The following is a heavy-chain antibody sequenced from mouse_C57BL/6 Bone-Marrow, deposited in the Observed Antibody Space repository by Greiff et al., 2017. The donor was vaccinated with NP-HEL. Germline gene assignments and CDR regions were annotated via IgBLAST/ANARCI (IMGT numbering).Heavy chain of an antibody. J-gene: IGHJ2*01. V-gene: IGHV1-80*01. CDR3: AKDWNYFDY. Sequence: QVQLQQSGAELVKPGASVKISCKASGYAFSSSWMNWVKQRPGKGLEWIGQIYPGDGDPNYNGKFKGKATLTADKSSSTAYMQLSSLTSEDSAVYFCAKDWNYFDYWGQGTTLTVSS. D-gene: IGHD4-1*01. CDR2: IYPGDGDP. CDR1: GYAFSSSW.